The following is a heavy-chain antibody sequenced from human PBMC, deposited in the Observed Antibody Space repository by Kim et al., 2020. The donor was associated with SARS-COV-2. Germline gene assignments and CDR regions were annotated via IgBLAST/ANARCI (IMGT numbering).Heavy chain of an antibody. CDR3: LRKNNLGSDV. CDR1: GFSLSSFG. CDR2: INSDGRT. V-gene: IGHV3-74*01. J-gene: IGHJ6*02. D-gene: IGHD3-10*01. Sequence: GGSLRLSCAASGFSLSSFGMHWVRQDPGRGMMLVSRINSDGRTIYEDSAMGRCTIISDDANNTLYLQMNSLRSAESTAVYCLRKNNLGSDVWGRGTTVPV.